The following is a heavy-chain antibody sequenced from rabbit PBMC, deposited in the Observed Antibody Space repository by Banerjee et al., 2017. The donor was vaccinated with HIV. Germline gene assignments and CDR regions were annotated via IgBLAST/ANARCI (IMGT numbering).Heavy chain of an antibody. CDR1: GFSFSSSNH. J-gene: IGHJ6*01. V-gene: IGHV1S45*01. CDR3: ARRLSNGDLDL. CDR2: IYAGSSGTT. D-gene: IGHD2-1*01. Sequence: QQQLEESGGGLVKPGGTLTLTCTASGFSFSSSNHMCWVRQAPGKGLEWIACIYAGSSGTTYYASWAKGRFTISKTSSTTVTLQMTSLTAADTATYFCARRLSNGDLDLWGPGTLVTVS.